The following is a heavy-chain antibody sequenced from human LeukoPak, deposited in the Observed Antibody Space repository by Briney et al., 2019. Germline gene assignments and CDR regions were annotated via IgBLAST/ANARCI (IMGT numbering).Heavy chain of an antibody. CDR1: GFTFSSYA. D-gene: IGHD3-10*01. CDR2: FVGGGGSP. CDR3: AKGLGTGFFGAFDF. J-gene: IGHJ4*02. Sequence: PGGSLRLSCVASGFTFSSYAMSWVRQAPGKGLEWVSAFVGGGGSPYYADSVKGRFTISRDNSKNTLYLQMNSLRAEDTALYYCAKGLGTGFFGAFDFWGQGTLVTVSS. V-gene: IGHV3-23*01.